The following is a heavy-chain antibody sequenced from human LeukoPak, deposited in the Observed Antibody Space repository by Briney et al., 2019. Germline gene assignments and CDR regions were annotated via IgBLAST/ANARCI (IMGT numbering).Heavy chain of an antibody. Sequence: SSEALTLTCAVSGGSISSYYWSWIRQPPGKGLEWIGYIYYSGGTNYNPSLKSRVTISVGTSNNQFSLKLSSVTAADTAVYYCARITVEQLAVTSYYYYGMDVWGQGTTVTVSS. CDR1: GGSISSYY. CDR3: ARITVEQLAVTSYYYYGMDV. J-gene: IGHJ6*02. D-gene: IGHD6-13*01. V-gene: IGHV4-59*01. CDR2: IYYSGGT.